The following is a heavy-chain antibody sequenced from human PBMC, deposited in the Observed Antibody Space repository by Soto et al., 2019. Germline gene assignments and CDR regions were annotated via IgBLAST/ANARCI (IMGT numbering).Heavy chain of an antibody. CDR2: ISVSGDNT. J-gene: IGHJ4*02. D-gene: IGHD2-8*01. CDR3: AKRPVLDY. V-gene: IGHV3-23*01. CDR1: GFTFSSYA. Sequence: GGSLRLSWAASGFTFSSYALSWVRQAPGKGLEWVSTISVSGDNTYYADSVKGRFTISRDISKNTLYLQMISLRDEDTAVYYCAKRPVLDYWGQGTLVTVS.